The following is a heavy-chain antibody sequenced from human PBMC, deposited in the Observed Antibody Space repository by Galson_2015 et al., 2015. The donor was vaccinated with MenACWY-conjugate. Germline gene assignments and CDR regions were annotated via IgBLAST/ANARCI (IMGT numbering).Heavy chain of an antibody. J-gene: IGHJ4*02. CDR3: ARLGGNYRTTSHFDY. Sequence: INSDGRSTRYAGSVKGRFTISRDTAQNTLYLQMNSLRAEDTAVYYCARLGGNYRTTSHFDYWGQGTLVTVSS. D-gene: IGHD1-26*01. V-gene: IGHV3-74*01. CDR2: INSDGRST.